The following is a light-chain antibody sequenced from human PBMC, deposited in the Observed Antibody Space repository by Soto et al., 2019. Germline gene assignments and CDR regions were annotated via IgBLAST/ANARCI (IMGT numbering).Light chain of an antibody. J-gene: IGKJ4*01. CDR2: GAS. CDR3: HHYGNSPT. CDR1: QRISSAY. V-gene: IGKV3-20*01. Sequence: EVVLTQSPGTLSLSPGERATLSCRASQRISSAYLAWYQQKPGQAPRLLIYGASSRATGTPDRFSGSGSGTDFTLTINRMESEDFAVYSCHHYGNSPTFGGGTKVEIK.